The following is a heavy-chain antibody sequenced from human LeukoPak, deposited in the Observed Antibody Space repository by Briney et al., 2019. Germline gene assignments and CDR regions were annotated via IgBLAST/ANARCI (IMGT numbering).Heavy chain of an antibody. CDR1: GFTFSSYG. V-gene: IGHV3-30*03. CDR3: AAGYSSSWYDY. D-gene: IGHD6-13*01. Sequence: GGSLRLSCAASGFTFSSYGMHWVRQAPGKGLQSVAVISYDGSNKYYADSVKGRFTISRDNSKNTLYLQMNSLRAEDTAVYYCAAGYSSSWYDYWGQGTLVTVSS. CDR2: ISYDGSNK. J-gene: IGHJ4*02.